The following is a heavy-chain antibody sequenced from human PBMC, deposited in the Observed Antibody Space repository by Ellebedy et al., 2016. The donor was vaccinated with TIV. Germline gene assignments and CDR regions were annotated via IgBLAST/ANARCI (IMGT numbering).Heavy chain of an antibody. J-gene: IGHJ4*02. CDR3: ARDYWGRYEY. CDR2: INPNGGGI. D-gene: IGHD3-16*01. Sequence: AASVKVSCKASGYTFTDYRLDWVRHAPGHGLEWLGWINPNGGGIHYVQKLQGRVTMPGDTSISTAYLELSRLTSDDTAVYYCARDYWGRYEYWGQGTLVTVSS. V-gene: IGHV1-2*02. CDR1: GYTFTDYR.